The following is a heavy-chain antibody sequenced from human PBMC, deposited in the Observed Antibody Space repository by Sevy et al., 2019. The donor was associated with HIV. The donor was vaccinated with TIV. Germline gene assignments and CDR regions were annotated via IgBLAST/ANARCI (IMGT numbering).Heavy chain of an antibody. V-gene: IGHV3-21*01. CDR1: GFTFSSYS. J-gene: IGHJ4*02. CDR3: ARDGRDDYNLDY. CDR2: ISSSSSYI. Sequence: GGSLRLSCAASGFTFSSYSMNWVRQAPGKGLEWVSSISSSSSYIYYADSVKGRFTISRDNAKNSLYLQMNSLRAEDTAVYYCARDGRDDYNLDYWGQGTLVTVSS. D-gene: IGHD4-4*01.